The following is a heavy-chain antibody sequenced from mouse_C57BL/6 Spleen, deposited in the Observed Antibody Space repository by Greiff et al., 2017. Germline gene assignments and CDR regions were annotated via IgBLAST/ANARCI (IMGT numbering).Heavy chain of an antibody. J-gene: IGHJ3*01. CDR3: ARDSYSNPWFAY. V-gene: IGHV1-55*01. CDR1: GYTFTSYW. D-gene: IGHD2-5*01. CDR2: IYPGSGST. Sequence: QVQLQQPGAELVKPGASVKMSCKASGYTFTSYWITWVKQRPGQGLEWIGDIYPGSGSTNYNEKFKSKATLTLDPSSSTAYMQLSSLTSEDSAVYYCARDSYSNPWFAYWGQGTLVTVSA.